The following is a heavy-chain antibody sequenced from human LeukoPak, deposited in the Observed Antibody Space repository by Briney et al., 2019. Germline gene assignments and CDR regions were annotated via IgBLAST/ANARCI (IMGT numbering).Heavy chain of an antibody. J-gene: IGHJ4*02. Sequence: GASVKVSCKASGYTFTSYGISWVRQAPGQGLEWMGWISAYNGNTNYAQKLQGRVTITADESTSTAYMELSSLRSEDTAVYYCARGRGIQLWFRALDYWGQGTLVTVSS. CDR3: ARGRGIQLWFRALDY. V-gene: IGHV1-18*01. D-gene: IGHD5-18*01. CDR2: ISAYNGNT. CDR1: GYTFTSYG.